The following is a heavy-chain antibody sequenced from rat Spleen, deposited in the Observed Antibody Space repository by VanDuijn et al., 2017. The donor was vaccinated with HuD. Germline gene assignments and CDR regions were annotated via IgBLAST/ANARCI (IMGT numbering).Heavy chain of an antibody. J-gene: IGHJ1*01. CDR3: AKDGPFYYYTRHHYWYFDF. CDR2: ITSGGGST. Sequence: EVQLVESGGGLVQPGRSLKLSCAASGFTFSSFAMAWVRQAPEKGLEWVATITSGGGSTYYPDSVKGRFTVYRDNAKTTLYLQMDSLRSEDTATYYCAKDGPFYYYTRHHYWYFDFWGPGTMVTVSS. D-gene: IGHD1-1*01. CDR1: GFTFSSFA. V-gene: IGHV5S13*01.